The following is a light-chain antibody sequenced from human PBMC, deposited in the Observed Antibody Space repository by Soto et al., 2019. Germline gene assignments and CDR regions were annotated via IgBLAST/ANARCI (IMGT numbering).Light chain of an antibody. CDR2: GAS. V-gene: IGKV3-15*01. CDR1: QSVSSN. J-gene: IGKJ4*01. Sequence: EIVMTQSPATLSVSPGERATLSCRASQSVSSNLAWYQQKPGQAPRLLIYGASTRATGIPARFSGSGSGTKFTLTIRSLQSEDFAVYYCQQYNNWPPLTFGGGTKVEIK. CDR3: QQYNNWPPLT.